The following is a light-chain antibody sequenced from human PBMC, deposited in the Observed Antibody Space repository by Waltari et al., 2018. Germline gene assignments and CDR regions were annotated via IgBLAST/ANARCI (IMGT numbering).Light chain of an antibody. CDR3: MQGTHWPYT. CDR1: QSLVHSDGNTH. Sequence: DVVVTQSPLSLPVTLGQAASISCKSIQSLVHSDGNTHLNWFQQRPGQSPRRLIYRVSKRDSGVPDRFSGSGSGTDFTLKISRVEAEDVGVYYCMQGTHWPYTFGQGTKLDIK. J-gene: IGKJ2*01. V-gene: IGKV2-30*02. CDR2: RVS.